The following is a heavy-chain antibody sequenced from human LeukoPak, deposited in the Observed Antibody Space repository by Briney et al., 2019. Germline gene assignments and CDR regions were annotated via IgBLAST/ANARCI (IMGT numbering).Heavy chain of an antibody. CDR1: GYTFTSYD. CDR3: ARVGVTRDYYYYYMDV. Sequence: ASVKVSCKASGYTFTSYDINWVRQATGQGLEWMGWMNPNSGNTGYAQKFQGRVTMTRNTSISTAYMELSSLRSEDTAVYYCARVGVTRDYYYYYMDVWGKGTTVTISS. V-gene: IGHV1-8*01. D-gene: IGHD2-21*02. CDR2: MNPNSGNT. J-gene: IGHJ6*03.